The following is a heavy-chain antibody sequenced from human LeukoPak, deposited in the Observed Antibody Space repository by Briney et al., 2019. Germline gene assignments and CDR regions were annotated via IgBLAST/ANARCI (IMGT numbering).Heavy chain of an antibody. CDR1: GFTFSSYS. CDR2: ISSSSSYI. Sequence: GGSLRLSCAASGFTFSSYSMNWVRQAPGKGLEWVSSISSSSSYIYYADSVKGRFTISRDNTKNSLYLQMNCLRAEDTAVYYCAGGPPALAAYYCGQGTLVTVSS. V-gene: IGHV3-21*01. CDR3: AGGPPALAAYY. D-gene: IGHD3-16*01. J-gene: IGHJ4*02.